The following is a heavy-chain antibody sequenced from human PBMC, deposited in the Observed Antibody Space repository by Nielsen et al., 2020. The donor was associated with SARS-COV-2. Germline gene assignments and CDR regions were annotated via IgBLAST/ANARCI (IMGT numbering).Heavy chain of an antibody. CDR3: ARVTYSNTWFHFDY. Sequence: WIRQPPGKGLEWVAVIWYDGSTKYYADSVKGRFTISRDNSKNTLYLQMSSLRAEDTALYYCARVTYSNTWFHFDYWGQGTLVTVSS. CDR2: IWYDGSTK. D-gene: IGHD6-13*01. V-gene: IGHV3-33*01. J-gene: IGHJ4*02.